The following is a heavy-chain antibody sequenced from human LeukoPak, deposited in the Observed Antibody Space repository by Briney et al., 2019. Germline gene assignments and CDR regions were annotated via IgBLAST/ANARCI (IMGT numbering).Heavy chain of an antibody. CDR1: GYTFTGYY. CDR3: ARARIFGVVTTDY. J-gene: IGHJ4*02. D-gene: IGHD3-3*01. Sequence: ASVKVSCKASGYTFTGYYMHWVRQAPGRGLEWMGWINPNSGGTNYAQKFQGRATMTRDTSISTAYMELSRLRSDDTAVYYCARARIFGVVTTDYWGQGTLVTVSS. CDR2: INPNSGGT. V-gene: IGHV1-2*02.